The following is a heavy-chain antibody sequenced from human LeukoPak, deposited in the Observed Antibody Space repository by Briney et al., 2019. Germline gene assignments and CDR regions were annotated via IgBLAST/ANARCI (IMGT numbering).Heavy chain of an antibody. D-gene: IGHD2-2*01. CDR2: INPSGGST. Sequence: ASVKVSCKASGYTFTSYYMHWVRQAPGQGLEWMGIINPSGGSTSYAQKFQGRVTMTRDTSTSTVYMELSSLRSDDTAVYYCARGQYRYCSSTSCPDAFDIWGQGTMVTVSS. V-gene: IGHV1-46*01. J-gene: IGHJ3*02. CDR3: ARGQYRYCSSTSCPDAFDI. CDR1: GYTFTSYY.